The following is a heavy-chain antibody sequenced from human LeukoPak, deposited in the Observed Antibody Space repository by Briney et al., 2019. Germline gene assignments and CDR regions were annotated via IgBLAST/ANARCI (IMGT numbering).Heavy chain of an antibody. CDR2: ISSSSSYI. Sequence: PGGSLRLSCAASGFTFSSYSMNWVRQAPGKGLEWVSSISSSSSYIYYADSVKGRFTISRDNAKNSLYLQMNSLRAEDTAVYYCARGGSSGYCSDCWGQGTLVTVSS. D-gene: IGHD3-22*01. CDR3: ARGGSSGYCSDC. J-gene: IGHJ4*02. CDR1: GFTFSSYS. V-gene: IGHV3-21*01.